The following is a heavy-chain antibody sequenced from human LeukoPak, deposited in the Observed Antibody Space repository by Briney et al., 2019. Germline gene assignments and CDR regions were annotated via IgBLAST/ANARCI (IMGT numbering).Heavy chain of an antibody. J-gene: IGHJ2*01. CDR1: GGSFSGYY. CDR3: ARAGTSIVVVTDWYFDL. V-gene: IGHV4-34*01. Sequence: PSETLSLTCAVYGGSFSGYYWNWIRQPPGKGLEWIGEINHSGRTNYNPSLKSRVTISVDTSKKQFSLKLSSVTAADTAVYYCARAGTSIVVVTDWYFDLWGRGTLVTVSS. D-gene: IGHD2-21*02. CDR2: INHSGRT.